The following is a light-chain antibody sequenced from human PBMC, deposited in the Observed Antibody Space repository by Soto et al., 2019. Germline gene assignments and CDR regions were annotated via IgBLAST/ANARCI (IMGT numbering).Light chain of an antibody. J-gene: IGKJ1*01. CDR3: QQYNNWPQT. Sequence: IVMTQSPATLSVSVGERATLSCRASQSLRSSLAWYQQKPGQAPRLLIYDASTRATGIPARFSGSGSGTDFTLTISGLQSEDFAVYYCQQYNNWPQTFGQGTKVDIK. V-gene: IGKV3-15*01. CDR1: QSLRSS. CDR2: DAS.